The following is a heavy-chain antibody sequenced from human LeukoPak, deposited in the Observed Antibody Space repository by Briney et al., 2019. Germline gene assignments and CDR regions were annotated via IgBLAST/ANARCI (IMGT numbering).Heavy chain of an antibody. CDR1: DVSIFRSNW. CDR3: AKRGVEMATIYYMDV. Sequence: SETLSLTCAVSDVSIFRSNWWSWVRQPPGKGLVWIGQISPSGSTNYSPSLKSRVTISVDKSKTQFSLILTSVTAADTAVYYCAKRGVEMATIYYMDVWGKGTAVT. J-gene: IGHJ6*03. V-gene: IGHV4-4*02. D-gene: IGHD5-24*01. CDR2: ISPSGST.